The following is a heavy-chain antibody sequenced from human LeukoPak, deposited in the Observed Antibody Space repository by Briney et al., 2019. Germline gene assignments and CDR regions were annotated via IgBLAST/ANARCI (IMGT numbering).Heavy chain of an antibody. J-gene: IGHJ3*02. Sequence: GGSLRLSCAASGFTFSSSEMNWVRQAPGKGLEWVSYISTSGGTISYGDSVKGRFTISRDNAKNSVYLQMNSLRAEDTAVYYCASTNSYRAQGAFDIWGQGTMVTVSS. CDR1: GFTFSSSE. V-gene: IGHV3-48*03. CDR3: ASTNSYRAQGAFDI. CDR2: ISTSGGTI. D-gene: IGHD5-18*01.